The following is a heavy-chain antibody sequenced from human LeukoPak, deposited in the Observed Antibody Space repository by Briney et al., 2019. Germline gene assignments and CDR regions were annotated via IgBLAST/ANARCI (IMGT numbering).Heavy chain of an antibody. Sequence: GGSLRLPCAASGFPLDVYPVHWVRQAPGRGLGGVSLFSGDGGSTYYADSVEGRFTISRDNSKNSLYLQMNSLRTEDTALYYCAKDPFGYGGDYWGQGTLVTVSS. J-gene: IGHJ4*02. CDR1: GFPLDVYP. V-gene: IGHV3-43*02. CDR3: AKDPFGYGGDY. D-gene: IGHD5-18*01. CDR2: FSGDGGST.